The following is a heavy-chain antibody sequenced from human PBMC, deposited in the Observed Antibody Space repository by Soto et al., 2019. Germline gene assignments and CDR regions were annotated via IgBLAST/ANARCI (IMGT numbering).Heavy chain of an antibody. CDR2: IIPIFGTA. Sequence: SVKVSCKASGGTFSSYAISWVRQAPGQGLEWMGGIIPIFGTANYAQKFQGRVTITADESTSTAYMELSSLRSEDTAVYYCARSVAGQWMPLDNNWLDPWGQGTLVTVYS. CDR3: ARSVAGQWMPLDNNWLDP. CDR1: GGTFSSYA. J-gene: IGHJ5*02. V-gene: IGHV1-69*13. D-gene: IGHD5-12*01.